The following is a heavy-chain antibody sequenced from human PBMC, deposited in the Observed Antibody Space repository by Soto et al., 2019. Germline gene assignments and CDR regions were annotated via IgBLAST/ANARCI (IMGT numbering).Heavy chain of an antibody. J-gene: IGHJ5*02. D-gene: IGHD4-17*01. CDR2: IWHDGSDE. V-gene: IGHV3-33*01. Sequence: QVQLMESGGGVVQPGGSLSLSCTASGFIYNDYGMNWVRQSPGKGMAWVAVIWHDGSDEHYADSVKGRFTISRDNSKNMLYLQMNSLRAEDTAVYYCARVPMTRVTRWTWFDPWGQGTLVTVSS. CDR1: GFIYNDYG. CDR3: ARVPMTRVTRWTWFDP.